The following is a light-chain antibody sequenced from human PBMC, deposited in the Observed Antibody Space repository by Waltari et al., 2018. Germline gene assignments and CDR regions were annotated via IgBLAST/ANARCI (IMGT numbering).Light chain of an antibody. Sequence: DIQMTQSPSSLSASVGDRVTITCRASQSIRNYLNWYQEKPGKAPTLLIYAASSLQSGGPSRFSGSGSGTDFTLTISSLQPEDFATYYCQQSYSTPRTFGQGTKLEIK. V-gene: IGKV1-39*01. CDR1: QSIRNY. CDR3: QQSYSTPRT. CDR2: AAS. J-gene: IGKJ2*01.